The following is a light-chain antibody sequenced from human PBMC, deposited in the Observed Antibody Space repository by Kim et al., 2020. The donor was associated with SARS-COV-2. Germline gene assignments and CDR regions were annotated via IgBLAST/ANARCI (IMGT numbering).Light chain of an antibody. V-gene: IGLV3-19*01. J-gene: IGLJ3*02. CDR1: SLRSYY. CDR3: NSRDSSGLLGV. Sequence: SSELTQDPAVSVALGQTVKITCQGDSLRSYYASWYQQKPGQAPVLVIYGKNNRPSGIPDRFSGSSSGNTASLTITGAQAEDEADYYCNSRDSSGLLGVFGGGTKLTVL. CDR2: GKN.